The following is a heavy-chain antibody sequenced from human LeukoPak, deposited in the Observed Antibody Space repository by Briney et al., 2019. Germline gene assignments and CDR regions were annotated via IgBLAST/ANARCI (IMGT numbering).Heavy chain of an antibody. V-gene: IGHV3-7*01. J-gene: IGHJ4*02. CDR1: GFTFGNYW. CDR2: IKENGADT. CDR3: ARDPLVGASSDC. D-gene: IGHD1-26*01. Sequence: GGSLRLSCAASGFTFGNYWMSWVRQPPGKGLEWVANIKENGADTYYADSVRGRFTISRDNAKNSLYLQMNSVRAEDTDVYYCARDPLVGASSDCWGGGTL.